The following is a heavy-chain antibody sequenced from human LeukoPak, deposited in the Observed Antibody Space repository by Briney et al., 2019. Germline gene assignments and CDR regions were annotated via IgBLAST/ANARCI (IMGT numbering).Heavy chain of an antibody. CDR1: GFTFSSYS. V-gene: IGHV3-21*01. CDR2: ISSCSSYI. J-gene: IGHJ4*02. D-gene: IGHD6-6*01. Sequence: PGGSLRLSCAASGFTFSSYSMSWVRQAPGKGLEWVSSISSCSSYIYYADSVKGRFTISRDNAKNSLYLQMNSLRAEDTAVYYCARDTVGYSTSPYFDYWGQGTLVTVSS. CDR3: ARDTVGYSTSPYFDY.